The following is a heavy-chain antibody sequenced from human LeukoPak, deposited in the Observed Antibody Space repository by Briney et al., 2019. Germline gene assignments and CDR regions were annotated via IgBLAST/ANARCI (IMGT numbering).Heavy chain of an antibody. CDR3: AKDRPYYYDSSGYYDY. CDR2: ISYDGSNK. V-gene: IGHV3-30*18. Sequence: GGSLRLSCAASGFTFSSYGMHWVRPAPGKGLEWVAVISYDGSNKYYADSVKGRFTISRDNSKNTLYLQMNSLRAEDTAVYYCAKDRPYYYDSSGYYDYWGQGTLVTVSS. D-gene: IGHD3-22*01. J-gene: IGHJ4*02. CDR1: GFTFSSYG.